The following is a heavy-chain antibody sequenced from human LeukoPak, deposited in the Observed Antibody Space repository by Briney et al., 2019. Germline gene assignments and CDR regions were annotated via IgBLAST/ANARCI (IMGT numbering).Heavy chain of an antibody. D-gene: IGHD5-18*01. Sequence: EASVTVSCKASGYTFTGYYMHWVRQAPGQGLEWMGWINPNSGGTNYAQKFQGRGTMTRDTSISTAYMELSRLRSDDTAVYYCARVGYSYGKRAFDIWGQGTMVTVSS. J-gene: IGHJ3*02. CDR1: GYTFTGYY. V-gene: IGHV1-2*02. CDR2: INPNSGGT. CDR3: ARVGYSYGKRAFDI.